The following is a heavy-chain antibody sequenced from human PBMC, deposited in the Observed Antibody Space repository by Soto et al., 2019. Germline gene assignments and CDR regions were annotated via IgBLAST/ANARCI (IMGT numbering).Heavy chain of an antibody. D-gene: IGHD4-17*01. J-gene: IGHJ1*01. V-gene: IGHV3-23*03. CDR1: GFSFSNYA. CDR2: IGSDTSYI. Sequence: EVQLLESGGGLVQPGGSLRLSCTASGFSFSNYAVTWVRQAPGKGLEWVSSIGSDTSYIYYADSVKGRFTISRDKSNHTVFPQMKSLRAEDTAGYPCAKDPNGDYVVAFGSWCQGSLVTVSS. CDR3: AKDPNGDYVVAFGS.